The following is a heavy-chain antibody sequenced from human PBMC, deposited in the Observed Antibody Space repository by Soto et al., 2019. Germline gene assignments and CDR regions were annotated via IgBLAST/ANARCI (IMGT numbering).Heavy chain of an antibody. CDR2: IGASGDIT. CDR1: GFSFTNFA. CDR3: AKDDFTDRGDDYFDY. D-gene: IGHD2-21*02. J-gene: IGHJ4*02. V-gene: IGHV3-23*01. Sequence: PGWSLRLSCAASGFSFTNFAMRWVRQAPGKGLEWVAGIGASGDITWYADSVKGRLSISRDNSKNTLYLQLNSLRFEDTAVYYCAKDDFTDRGDDYFDYWGPGTLVTVSS.